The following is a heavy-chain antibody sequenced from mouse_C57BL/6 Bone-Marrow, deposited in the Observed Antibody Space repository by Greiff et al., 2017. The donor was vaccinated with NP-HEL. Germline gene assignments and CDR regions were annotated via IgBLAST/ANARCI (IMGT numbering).Heavy chain of an antibody. V-gene: IGHV14-4*01. D-gene: IGHD1-1*01. Sequence: EVQLQQSGAELVRPGASVKLSCTASGFNIKDDYMHWVKQRPEQGLEWIGWIDPENGDTEYASKFQGKATITADTSSNTAYLQLSSLTSEVTAVYYCTTPYGSLFDYWGQGTTLTVSS. CDR1: GFNIKDDY. J-gene: IGHJ2*01. CDR3: TTPYGSLFDY. CDR2: IDPENGDT.